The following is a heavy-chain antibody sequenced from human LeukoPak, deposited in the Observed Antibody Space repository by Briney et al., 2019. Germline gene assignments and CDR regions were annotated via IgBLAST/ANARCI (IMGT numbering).Heavy chain of an antibody. CDR2: MNPNSGNT. Sequence: GASVKVSCKASGYTFTSYDIHWVRQATGQGLEWMGWMNPNSGNTGYAQKFQGRVTMTRNTSISTAYMELSSLRSEDTAVYYCARGKYYYDSSGPDGAFDIWGQGTMVTVSS. D-gene: IGHD3-22*01. V-gene: IGHV1-8*01. CDR1: GYTFTSYD. CDR3: ARGKYYYDSSGPDGAFDI. J-gene: IGHJ3*02.